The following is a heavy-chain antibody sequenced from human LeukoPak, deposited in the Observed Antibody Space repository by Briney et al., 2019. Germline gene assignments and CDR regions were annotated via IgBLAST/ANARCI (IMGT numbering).Heavy chain of an antibody. CDR1: GFTFSNYW. D-gene: IGHD3-10*01. CDR3: ARDPHFYSDPVKYFNAPLDY. Sequence: PGGSLRLSCAASGFTFSNYWMSWVRQAPGKGLEWVADIWYDGTTKYYADSVKGRFTISRDNSKNTLYLQMNSLRVEDTAVYYCARDPHFYSDPVKYFNAPLDYWGQGTLVTVSS. V-gene: IGHV3-33*08. J-gene: IGHJ4*02. CDR2: IWYDGTTK.